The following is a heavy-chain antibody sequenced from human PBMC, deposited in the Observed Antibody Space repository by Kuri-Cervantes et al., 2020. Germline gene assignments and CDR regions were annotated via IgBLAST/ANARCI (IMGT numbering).Heavy chain of an antibody. CDR3: ARARYFDRYYYMDV. V-gene: IGHV3-30*04. D-gene: IGHD3-9*01. CDR1: GSVFGSYA. Sequence: GESLKISCEASGSVFGSYAMHWVRQAPGKGLEWVAIIWYDATKKYYADSVKGRFTVSRDNSKNTLYLEMDSLRAGDTAVYYCARARYFDRYYYMDVWGTGSTVTVSS. J-gene: IGHJ6*03. CDR2: IWYDATKK.